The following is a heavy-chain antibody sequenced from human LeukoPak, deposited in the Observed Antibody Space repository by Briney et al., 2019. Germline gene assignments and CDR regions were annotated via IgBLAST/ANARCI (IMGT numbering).Heavy chain of an antibody. V-gene: IGHV4-39*01. CDR1: GGSISSSSYY. CDR3: ARRVIAAASAYFDY. CDR2: IYYSGST. J-gene: IGHJ4*02. D-gene: IGHD6-13*01. Sequence: SETLSLTCTVSGGSISSSSYYWGWIRQPPGKGLEWIGSIYYSGSTYYNPSLKSRVTISVDTSKNQFSLKLSSVTAADTAVYCCARRVIAAASAYFDYWGQGTLVTVSS.